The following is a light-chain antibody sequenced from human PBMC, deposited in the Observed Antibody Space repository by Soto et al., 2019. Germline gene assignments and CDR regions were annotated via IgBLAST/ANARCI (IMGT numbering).Light chain of an antibody. CDR2: DVN. Sequence: QSALTQPRSVSGSPGQSVTISCTGTSSDVGTYKYVSWFQQHPGKAPKLMIYDVNKRPSGVPDRFSGSKSGNTASLIISGLQAEDETDYYCCSYAGSYTLVFGTGTKVTVL. J-gene: IGLJ1*01. CDR3: CSYAGSYTLV. CDR1: SSDVGTYKY. V-gene: IGLV2-11*01.